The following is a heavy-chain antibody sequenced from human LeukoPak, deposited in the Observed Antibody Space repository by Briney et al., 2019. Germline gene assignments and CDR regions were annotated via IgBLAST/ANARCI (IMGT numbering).Heavy chain of an antibody. CDR1: GGTFSSYA. V-gene: IGHV1-69*04. D-gene: IGHD4-23*01. J-gene: IGHJ4*02. CDR2: IIPIFGIA. CDR3: ARDDYGGNSYPFDY. Sequence: SVKVSCKASGGTFSSYAISRVRQAPGQGLEWMGRIIPIFGIANYAQKFQGRVTITADKSTSTAYMELSSLRSEDTAVYYCARDDYGGNSYPFDYWGQGTLVTVSS.